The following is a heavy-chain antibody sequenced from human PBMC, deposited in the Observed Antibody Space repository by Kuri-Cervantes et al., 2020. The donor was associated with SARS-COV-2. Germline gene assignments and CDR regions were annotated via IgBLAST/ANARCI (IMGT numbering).Heavy chain of an antibody. V-gene: IGHV3-48*02. CDR3: VKEGSYDFWSGYLPYYFDY. J-gene: IGHJ4*02. CDR2: ISGSSSTI. D-gene: IGHD3-3*01. Sequence: GGSLRLSCAASGFTFSSYSMNWVRQAPGKGLEWVSYISGSSSTIYYADSVKGRFTISRDNAKNSLYLQMNSLRDEDTAVYYCVKEGSYDFWSGYLPYYFDYWGQGTLVTVSS. CDR1: GFTFSSYS.